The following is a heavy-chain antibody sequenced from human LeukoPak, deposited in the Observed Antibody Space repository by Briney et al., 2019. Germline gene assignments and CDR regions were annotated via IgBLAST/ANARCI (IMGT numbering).Heavy chain of an antibody. J-gene: IGHJ4*02. D-gene: IGHD3-22*01. V-gene: IGHV3-23*01. Sequence: GGSLRLSCAASGFTFSSYAMSWVRQAPGKGLEWVSAISGSGGSTYYADSVKGRFTISRDNSKNTLYLQMNSLRAEDTAVYYCAKSGVRGTMIVVAHFDYWGQGTLVTVSS. CDR1: GFTFSSYA. CDR2: ISGSGGST. CDR3: AKSGVRGTMIVVAHFDY.